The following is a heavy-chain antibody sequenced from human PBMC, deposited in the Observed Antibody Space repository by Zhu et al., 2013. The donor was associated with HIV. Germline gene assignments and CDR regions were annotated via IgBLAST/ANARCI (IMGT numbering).Heavy chain of an antibody. CDR1: AYTFTGYY. J-gene: IGHJ4*02. D-gene: IGHD3-10*01. CDR3: ARDSHYGSGTYYNPFDY. V-gene: IGHV1-2*02. CDR2: INPYSGGT. Sequence: VQLVQSGAEVKKPGASVKVSCKASAYTFTGYYIHWVRQAPGQGLEWMGWINPYSGGTKYAQKFQGRVIMTRDTSITTAYMDLTRLKSDDTAVYYCARDSHYGSGTYYNPFDYWGQGTLITVSS.